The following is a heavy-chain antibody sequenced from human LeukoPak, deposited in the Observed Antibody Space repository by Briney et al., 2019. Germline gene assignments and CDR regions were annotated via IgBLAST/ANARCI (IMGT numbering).Heavy chain of an antibody. J-gene: IGHJ4*02. V-gene: IGHV3-7*01. CDR3: ARDKHCSGGSCPFDY. CDR2: IKQDGSEK. CDR1: GFTFTNYW. Sequence: GGSLRLSCAASGFTFTNYWMSWVRQAPGKGLEWVANIKQDGSEKYYVDSVKGRFTISRDNAKNSLYLQMNSLRAEDTAVYYCARDKHCSGGSCPFDYWGQGTLVTVSS. D-gene: IGHD2-15*01.